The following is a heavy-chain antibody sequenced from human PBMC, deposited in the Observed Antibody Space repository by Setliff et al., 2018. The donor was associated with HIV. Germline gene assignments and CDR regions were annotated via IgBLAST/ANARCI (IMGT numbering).Heavy chain of an antibody. D-gene: IGHD3-10*01. J-gene: IGHJ5*02. Sequence: SETLSLTCAVYGESFNDYYWTWIRQPPGKGLEWIGEIDHSGNIKYHASLKSRVTISKDTSKNQISLKLRSVTAADTAVYYCARRIDDSGSFPDKNWFDTWGQGSLVTVSS. CDR1: GESFNDYY. CDR3: ARRIDDSGSFPDKNWFDT. CDR2: IDHSGNI. V-gene: IGHV4-34*01.